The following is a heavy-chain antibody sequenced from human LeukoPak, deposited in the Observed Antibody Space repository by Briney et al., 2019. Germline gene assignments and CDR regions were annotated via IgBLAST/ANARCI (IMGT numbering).Heavy chain of an antibody. V-gene: IGHV4-34*01. J-gene: IGHJ4*02. CDR2: INHSGST. D-gene: IGHD3-16*01. Sequence: SETLSLTCAVYGGSFSGYYWSWIRQPPGKGLEWIGEINHSGSTNYNPSLKSRVTISVDTSKNQSSLKLSSVTAADTAVYYCARRRGSYYFDYWGQGTLVTVSS. CDR3: ARRRGSYYFDY. CDR1: GGSFSGYY.